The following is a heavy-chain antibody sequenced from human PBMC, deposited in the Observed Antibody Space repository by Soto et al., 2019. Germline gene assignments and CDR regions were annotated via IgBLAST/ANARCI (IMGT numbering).Heavy chain of an antibody. CDR1: GGSISSSSYY. V-gene: IGHV4-39*01. D-gene: IGHD6-6*01. J-gene: IGHJ3*02. CDR3: ARQSSIAARPDAFDI. CDR2: IYYSGST. Sequence: SETLSLTCTVSGGSISSSSYYWGWIRQPPGKGLEWIGSIYYSGSTYYNPSLKSRVTISVDTSKTQFSLKLISVTAADTAVYYCARQSSIAARPDAFDIWGQGTMVTVSS.